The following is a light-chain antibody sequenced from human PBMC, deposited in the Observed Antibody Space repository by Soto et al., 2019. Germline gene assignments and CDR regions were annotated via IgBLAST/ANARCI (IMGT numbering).Light chain of an antibody. CDR2: EVT. Sequence: QSARSHPPSASRSPGHSVAISCTGTSSDVGGYDYVSWYQQRPGKAPKLLIHEVTKRPSGVPDRFSGSKSGNTASLTVSGLQAEDEADYYCSSYAGRTLYVFGTGTKVTVL. CDR3: SSYAGRTLYV. J-gene: IGLJ1*01. V-gene: IGLV2-8*01. CDR1: SSDVGGYDY.